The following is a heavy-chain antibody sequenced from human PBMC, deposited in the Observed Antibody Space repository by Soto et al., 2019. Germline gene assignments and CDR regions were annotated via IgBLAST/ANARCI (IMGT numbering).Heavy chain of an antibody. D-gene: IGHD1-1*01. CDR2: IISMFGAA. CDR1: GGTFSSYA. Sequence: QVQLVQSGAEVRKPGSSVKVSCKASGGTFSSYAISCVRQVPGQGLEWMGEIISMFGAAMYAQKFQGRVTITADESASTAYMELSRLRSEETATYYCARGGKERFRGYGMDVWGQGTTVTVS. CDR3: ARGGKERFRGYGMDV. V-gene: IGHV1-69*01. J-gene: IGHJ6*02.